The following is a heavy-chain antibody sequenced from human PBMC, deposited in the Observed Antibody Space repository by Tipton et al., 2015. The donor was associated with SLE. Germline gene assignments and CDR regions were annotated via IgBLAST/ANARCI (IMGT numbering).Heavy chain of an antibody. J-gene: IGHJ5*02. CDR3: ARIYYDFRSGYYFRWFDP. Sequence: TLSLTCAVNGEPSSGYYWSWIRQSPGKALEWIGDIHDSGHSIYNPSLKSRVSISVDTSKNQFSLNLISATAADTAVYYCARIYYDFRSGYYFRWFDPWGQGTLVTVSS. CDR2: IHDSGHS. CDR1: GEPSSGYY. V-gene: IGHV4-34*09. D-gene: IGHD3-3*01.